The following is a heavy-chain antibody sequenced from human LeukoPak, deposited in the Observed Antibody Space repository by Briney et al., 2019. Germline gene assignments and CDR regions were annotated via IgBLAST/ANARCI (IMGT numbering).Heavy chain of an antibody. CDR1: GFTFSSHW. Sequence: GGSLRLSCAASGFTFSSHWMTWVRQAPGKGLVWVSRINSDGSSTSYADSVKGRFTISRDNAKNTLYLQMNSLRAEDTAVYYCAREWVYDFWSGYYFDYWGQGTLVTVSS. J-gene: IGHJ4*02. V-gene: IGHV3-74*01. CDR2: INSDGSST. D-gene: IGHD3-3*01. CDR3: AREWVYDFWSGYYFDY.